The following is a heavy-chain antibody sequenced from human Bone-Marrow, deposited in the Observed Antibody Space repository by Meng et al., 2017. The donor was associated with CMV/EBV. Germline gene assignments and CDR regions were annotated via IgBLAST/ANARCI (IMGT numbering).Heavy chain of an antibody. V-gene: IGHV3-30*04. CDR3: ARDVTTLGYSGMDV. CDR1: SGFTLSGYT. Sequence: GGSLRLSCVASSGFTLSGYTMHWVRQAPGKGLEWVALISYDGSTEYYAESVRGRFRISRDNSKNMLYVHMNSLRPDDTGIYYCARDVTTLGYSGMDVWGQGTTVTVSS. CDR2: ISYDGSTE. J-gene: IGHJ6*02. D-gene: IGHD2-21*01.